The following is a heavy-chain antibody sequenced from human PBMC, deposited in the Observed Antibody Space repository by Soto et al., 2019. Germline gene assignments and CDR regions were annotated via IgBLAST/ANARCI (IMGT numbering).Heavy chain of an antibody. V-gene: IGHV3-23*01. D-gene: IGHD3-22*01. CDR3: AKVFYYYDSSGYYYFDY. CDR1: GFTFSSYA. J-gene: IGHJ4*02. CDR2: ISGSGGST. Sequence: GGSLRLSCAASGFTFSSYAMSWVRQAPGKGLEWVSAISGSGGSTYYADSVKGRFTISRDNSKNTLYLQMNSLRAEDTAVYYCAKVFYYYDSSGYYYFDYWGQGTLVTVSS.